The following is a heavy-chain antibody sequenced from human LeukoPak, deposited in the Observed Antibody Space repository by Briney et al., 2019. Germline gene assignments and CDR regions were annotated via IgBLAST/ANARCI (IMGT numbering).Heavy chain of an antibody. CDR1: GFTFSSYA. CDR2: ISYDGSNK. CDR3: ARDAYYYGSGSYPHGMDV. J-gene: IGHJ6*02. V-gene: IGHV3-30*04. Sequence: GRSLRPSCAASGFTFSSYAMHWVRQAPGKGLEWVAVISYDGSNKYYADSVKGRFTISRDNSKNTLYLQMNSLRAEDTAVYYCARDAYYYGSGSYPHGMDVWGQGTTVTVSS. D-gene: IGHD3-10*01.